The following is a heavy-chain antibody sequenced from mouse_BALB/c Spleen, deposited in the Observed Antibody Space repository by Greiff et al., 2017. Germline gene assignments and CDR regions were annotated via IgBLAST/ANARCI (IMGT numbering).Heavy chain of an antibody. J-gene: IGHJ3*01. V-gene: IGHV5-17*02. D-gene: IGHD2-3*01. Sequence: EVKLVESGGGLVQPGGSRTLSCAASGFTFSSFGMHWVRQAPAKGLEWFAYISSGSSTIYYADTVKGRFTISRDTPKNTLFLQMTSLRSEDTAMYYCARGRVGSMTPFAYWGQGTLVTVSA. CDR3: ARGRVGSMTPFAY. CDR1: GFTFSSFG. CDR2: ISSGSSTI.